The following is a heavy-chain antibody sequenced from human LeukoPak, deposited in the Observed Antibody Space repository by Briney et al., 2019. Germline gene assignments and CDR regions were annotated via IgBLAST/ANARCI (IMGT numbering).Heavy chain of an antibody. CDR2: IKQDGREK. Sequence: GGSLRLSCAASGFTLCNYWMSWVREAPGGGVEWGANIKQDGREKYYVNSVKARFTISRDNAKNTLYLQMNSLRAEDTAVYYCERARSSILTGYYRGGKDYYYYMDVWGKGTTVTVSS. CDR3: ERARSSILTGYYRGGKDYYYYMDV. D-gene: IGHD3-9*01. CDR1: GFTLCNYW. V-gene: IGHV3-7*01. J-gene: IGHJ6*03.